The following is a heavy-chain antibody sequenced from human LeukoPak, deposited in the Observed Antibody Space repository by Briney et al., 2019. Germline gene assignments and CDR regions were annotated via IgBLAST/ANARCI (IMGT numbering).Heavy chain of an antibody. CDR2: IGTDGDT. CDR1: GFTFSSYD. CDR3: ARESFAARWD. V-gene: IGHV3-13*01. D-gene: IGHD6-6*01. Sequence: GGSLRLSCAASGFTFSSYDMHWVRQATGKGLEWVSAIGTDGDTFYPGSVKGRFTISRDNAENSLYLQMNSLRAEDTAVYYCARESFAARWDWGQGTLVTVSS. J-gene: IGHJ4*02.